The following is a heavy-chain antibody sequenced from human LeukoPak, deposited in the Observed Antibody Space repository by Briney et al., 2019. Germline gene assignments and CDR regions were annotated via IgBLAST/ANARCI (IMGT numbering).Heavy chain of an antibody. CDR2: MKEDGTEE. CDR1: GFNFNTYT. CDR3: VRGGMRYLEC. V-gene: IGHV3-7*01. J-gene: IGHJ4*02. Sequence: GGSLRLSCAASGFNFNTYTRSWVRQAPGKGLEWVAKMKEDGTEESYVDSVKGRFAISRDNAKSSVYLQMNSLSVEDTAVYYCVRGGMRYLECWGQGTLATVSS.